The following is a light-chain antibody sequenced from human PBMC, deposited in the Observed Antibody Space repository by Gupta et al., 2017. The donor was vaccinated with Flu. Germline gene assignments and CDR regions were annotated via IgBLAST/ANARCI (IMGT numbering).Light chain of an antibody. V-gene: IGKV3-15*01. CDR3: QKYNSVLFT. CDR2: GGS. J-gene: IGKJ4*01. Sequence: PATLSVSPGERATLSCRASQSVSSNFAWKRQKTGQARGCSSDGGSTKACCIPARFSGSGSGTDFTLTISSLQSEDFAIYYCQKYNSVLFTFGGGTKVEIK. CDR1: QSVSSN.